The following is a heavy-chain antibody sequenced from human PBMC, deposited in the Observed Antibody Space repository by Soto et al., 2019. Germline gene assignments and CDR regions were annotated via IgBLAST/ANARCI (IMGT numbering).Heavy chain of an antibody. CDR3: ARVWETYPYPCVY. CDR2: IWYDGSKK. Sequence: QVQLVESGGGVVQPGTSLRLSCAASGFTFSSYGMHWVRQAPGKGLEWVAIIWYDGSKKYYADSVKGRVTISRDNSKNTLYLQMNSLRAEDTAVYYCARVWETYPYPCVYWGRGTLVTVSS. D-gene: IGHD3-16*02. J-gene: IGHJ4*02. CDR1: GFTFSSYG. V-gene: IGHV3-33*01.